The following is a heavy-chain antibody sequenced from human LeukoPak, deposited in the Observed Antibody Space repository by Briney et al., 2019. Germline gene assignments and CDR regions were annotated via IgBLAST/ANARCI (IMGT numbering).Heavy chain of an antibody. CDR1: GYTFTSYG. D-gene: IGHD5-12*01. CDR3: ARDQPMATIPEYYYYGMDV. CDR2: ISAYNGNT. Sequence: ASVKVSRKASGYTFTSYGISWVRQAPGQGLEWMGWISAYNGNTNYAQKLQGRVTMTTDTSTSTAYMELRSLRSDDTAVYYCARDQPMATIPEYYYYGMDVWGQGTTVTVSS. V-gene: IGHV1-18*01. J-gene: IGHJ6*02.